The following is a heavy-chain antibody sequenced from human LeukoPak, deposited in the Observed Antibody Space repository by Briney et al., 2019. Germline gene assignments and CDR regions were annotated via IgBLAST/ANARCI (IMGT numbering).Heavy chain of an antibody. CDR3: ARAYENIVVVPAASNYYYYGMDV. CDR2: IIPIFGTA. D-gene: IGHD2-2*01. V-gene: IGHV1-69*01. J-gene: IGHJ6*04. Sequence: ASVKVSCKASGGTFSSYAISWVRQAPGQGLEWMGGIIPIFGTANYAQKFQGRVTITADESTSTAYMELSSLRSEDTAVYYCARAYENIVVVPAASNYYYYGMDVWGKGTTVTVSS. CDR1: GGTFSSYA.